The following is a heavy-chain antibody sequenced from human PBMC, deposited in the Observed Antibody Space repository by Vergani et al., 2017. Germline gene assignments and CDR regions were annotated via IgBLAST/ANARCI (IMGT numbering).Heavy chain of an antibody. D-gene: IGHD3-3*01. CDR1: GFTFSTYA. Sequence: EVQLLESGGGLVQPGGSLRLSCAASGFTFSTYAMTWVRQAPGKGLEWVSTISSDGGSTYYADSVKGRFTISRDNSKNTLYLQMNSLRAEDTAVYYCARGQYDFWSGYYTRDYYYSYMDVWGKXP. V-gene: IGHV3-23*01. J-gene: IGHJ6*03. CDR2: ISSDGGST. CDR3: ARGQYDFWSGYYTRDYYYSYMDV.